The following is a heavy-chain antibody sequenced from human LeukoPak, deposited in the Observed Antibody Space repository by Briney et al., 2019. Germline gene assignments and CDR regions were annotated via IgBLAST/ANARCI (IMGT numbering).Heavy chain of an antibody. J-gene: IGHJ4*02. CDR3: ARRSRIAARPGSFYFDY. D-gene: IGHD6-6*01. Sequence: SETLSLTCTVSGGSISSYYWSWIRQPPGKGLEWIGYIYTSGSTNYNPSLKSRVTISVDTSKNQFSLKLSFVTAADTAVYYCARRSRIAARPGSFYFDYWGQGTLVTVSS. V-gene: IGHV4-4*09. CDR2: IYTSGST. CDR1: GGSISSYY.